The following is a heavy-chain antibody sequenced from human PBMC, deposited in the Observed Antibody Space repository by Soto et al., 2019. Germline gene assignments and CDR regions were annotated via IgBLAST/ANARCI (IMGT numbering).Heavy chain of an antibody. CDR2: IYSGGST. Sequence: GGSLRLSCAASGFKVSSNYMSWVRQAQGKGLEWVSVIYSGGSTYYADSVKGRFTISRDNSKNTLYLQMNSLRAADMAVYYCARHRLYGGNLNYYFDYWGQGTLVTVSS. J-gene: IGHJ4*02. CDR1: GFKVSSNY. CDR3: ARHRLYGGNLNYYFDY. V-gene: IGHV3-66*04. D-gene: IGHD4-17*01.